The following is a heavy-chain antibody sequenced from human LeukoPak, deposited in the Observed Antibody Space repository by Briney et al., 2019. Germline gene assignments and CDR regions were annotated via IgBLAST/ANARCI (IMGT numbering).Heavy chain of an antibody. J-gene: IGHJ4*02. D-gene: IGHD3-10*01. V-gene: IGHV3-48*03. CDR2: ISSSGSTI. Sequence: GGSLRLSCAASGFTFSSYEMNWVRQAPGKGLEWVSYISSSGSTIYYADSVKGRFTISRDNAKNSLYLQMNSLRAEDTAVYYCARDAMVSYGSGSYYNSLDYWGQGTLVTVSS. CDR3: ARDAMVSYGSGSYYNSLDY. CDR1: GFTFSSYE.